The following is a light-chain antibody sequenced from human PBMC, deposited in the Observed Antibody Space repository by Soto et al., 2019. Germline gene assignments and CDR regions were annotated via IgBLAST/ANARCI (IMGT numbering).Light chain of an antibody. Sequence: DIQMTQSPSTLPASVGYRFTITCRASQSISNWLAWYQHKPGTAPKVLIYHASNLQSGVPSRFSGSGSGTEFTLTISSLQPDDFATYYCQQYNSYSFGQGTKVDIK. V-gene: IGKV1-5*01. CDR3: QQYNSYS. CDR1: QSISNW. CDR2: HAS. J-gene: IGKJ1*01.